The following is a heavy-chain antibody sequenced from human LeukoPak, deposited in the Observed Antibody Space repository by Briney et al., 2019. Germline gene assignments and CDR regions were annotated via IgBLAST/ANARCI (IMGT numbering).Heavy chain of an antibody. CDR1: GFGFTFSGYW. D-gene: IGHD3-10*01. CDR2: INSDGSST. CDR3: ARGGLVWFGEEDYMDV. V-gene: IGHV3-74*01. Sequence: PGGSLRLSCAASGFGFTFSGYWMHWVRQAPGKGLVWVSRINSDGSSTNYADSVKGRFTISRDNAKNTLYLQMNSLRAEDTAVYYCARGGLVWFGEEDYMDVWGKGTTVTISS. J-gene: IGHJ6*03.